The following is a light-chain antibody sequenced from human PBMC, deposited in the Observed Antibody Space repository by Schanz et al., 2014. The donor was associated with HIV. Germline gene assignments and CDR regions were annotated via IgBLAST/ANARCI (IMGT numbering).Light chain of an antibody. V-gene: IGLV2-23*02. CDR3: CSYVGSSTVVV. CDR1: SSGVGSYNL. J-gene: IGLJ2*01. CDR2: EIS. Sequence: QSALTQPASVSGSPGQSITISCTGTSSGVGSYNLVSWYQQYPGKAPKLMIYEISKWPSGVSNRFSGSKSGNTASLTISGLQAEDEADYYCCSYVGSSTVVVFGGGTKLTVL.